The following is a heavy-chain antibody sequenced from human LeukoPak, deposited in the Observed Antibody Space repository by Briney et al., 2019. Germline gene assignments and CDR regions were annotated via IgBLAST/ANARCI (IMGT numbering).Heavy chain of an antibody. CDR1: GFTFSSYA. Sequence: GGSLRLSCAASGFTFSSYAMHWVRQAPGKGLEYVSAISSNGGSTYYANSVKGRFTISRDNSKNTLYLQMGSLRDEDMAVYDRARELTEYYDSSYAFDIWGQRTIVTVSS. CDR2: ISSNGGST. J-gene: IGHJ3*02. V-gene: IGHV3-64*01. D-gene: IGHD3-22*01. CDR3: ARELTEYYDSSYAFDI.